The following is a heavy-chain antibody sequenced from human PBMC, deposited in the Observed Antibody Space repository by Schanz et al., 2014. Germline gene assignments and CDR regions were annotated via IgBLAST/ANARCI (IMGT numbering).Heavy chain of an antibody. CDR1: GFIFSNFA. J-gene: IGHJ4*02. CDR3: AKDMARGGYNWGIDS. V-gene: IGHV3-23*04. CDR2: ISGSGAGT. D-gene: IGHD1-1*01. Sequence: EVQLVESGGGLVQPGGSLRLSCAASGFIFSNFAMEWVRQAPGKGLEWVSSISGSGAGTYYADSVKGRLTFSRDNSKNTLYLQKNSLRAEDAAILYYAKDMARGGYNWGIDSWGQGTLVTVSS.